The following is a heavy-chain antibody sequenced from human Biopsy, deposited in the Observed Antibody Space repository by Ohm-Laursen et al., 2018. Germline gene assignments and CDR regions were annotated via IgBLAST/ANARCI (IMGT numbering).Heavy chain of an antibody. CDR3: TRGGYYYDSLAYYYWFDP. V-gene: IGHV1-2*02. J-gene: IGHJ5*02. D-gene: IGHD3-22*01. Sequence: VSVKVSCKASGYTFTGYHVHWVRQAPGQGLEWMGWINAKTGGTNYAQKFQGRVTMTRDTSISTAYVDLSSLRSDDTAVYYCTRGGYYYDSLAYYYWFDPWGQGTLVTVSS. CDR1: GYTFTGYH. CDR2: INAKTGGT.